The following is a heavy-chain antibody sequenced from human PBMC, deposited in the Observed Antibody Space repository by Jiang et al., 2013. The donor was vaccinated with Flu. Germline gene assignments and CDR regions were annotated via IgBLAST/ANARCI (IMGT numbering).Heavy chain of an antibody. D-gene: IGHD1-26*01. CDR3: VRLRSGNYYDAFDT. J-gene: IGHJ3*02. Sequence: YYNPSLKSRVTISVDTSKNQFSLKLSSVTAADTAVYSCVRLRSGNYYDAFDTWGQGTLVTVSS. V-gene: IGHV4-39*01.